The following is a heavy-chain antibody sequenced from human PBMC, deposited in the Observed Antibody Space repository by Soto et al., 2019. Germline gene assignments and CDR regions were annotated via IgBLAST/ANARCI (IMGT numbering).Heavy chain of an antibody. CDR2: IWYDGTNK. CDR3: ARSPLACTGGSCYSFDY. Sequence: GGSLRLSCAASGFTFSSYGMHWVRQAPGKGLEWVAVIWYDGTNKYYADSVKGRFTISRDNSKNTLYLQMNSLGAEDTAVYYCARSPLACTGGSCYSFDYWGQGTLVTVSS. V-gene: IGHV3-33*01. J-gene: IGHJ4*02. D-gene: IGHD2-15*01. CDR1: GFTFSSYG.